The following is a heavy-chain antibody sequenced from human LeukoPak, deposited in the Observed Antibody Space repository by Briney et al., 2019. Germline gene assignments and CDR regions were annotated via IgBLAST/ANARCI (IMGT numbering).Heavy chain of an antibody. D-gene: IGHD5-24*01. J-gene: IGHJ3*02. Sequence: ASVKVSCKASGYIFTGHYMNWVRQVPGQGLEWMGRFNPKTGGTNYAQNFQGRVTMTRDTSISTTYMELSRLRPDDTAVYYCARVGDGLNDAFDIWGQGTMVTVSS. CDR2: FNPKTGGT. CDR1: GYIFTGHY. CDR3: ARVGDGLNDAFDI. V-gene: IGHV1-2*06.